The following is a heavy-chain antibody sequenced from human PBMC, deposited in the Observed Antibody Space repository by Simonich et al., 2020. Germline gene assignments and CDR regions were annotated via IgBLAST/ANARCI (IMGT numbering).Heavy chain of an antibody. D-gene: IGHD6-13*01. CDR2: IYHSGST. CDR3: ARVGYSNYYYYGMDV. J-gene: IGHJ6*02. Sequence: QVQLQESGPGLVKPSETLSLTCAVSGYSISSGYYWGWNRQPPGKGLEWIGSIYHSGSTYHNPSLKSRVTISVDTSKNQFSLKLSSVTAADTAVYYGARVGYSNYYYYGMDVWGQGTTVTVSS. CDR1: GYSISSGYY. V-gene: IGHV4-38-2*01.